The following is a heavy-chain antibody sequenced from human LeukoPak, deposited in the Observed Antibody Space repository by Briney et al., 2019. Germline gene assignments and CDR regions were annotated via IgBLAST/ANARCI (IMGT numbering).Heavy chain of an antibody. CDR1: GFTFSSYG. D-gene: IGHD6-13*01. J-gene: IGHJ6*02. V-gene: IGHV3-30*18. Sequence: EGSLRLSCAASGFTFSSYGMHWVRQAPGKGLEWVAVISYDGSNKYYADSVKGRFTISRDNSKNTLYLQMNSLRAEDTAVYYCAKDRYSSSWYTAGYYYGMDVWGQGTTVTVSS. CDR2: ISYDGSNK. CDR3: AKDRYSSSWYTAGYYYGMDV.